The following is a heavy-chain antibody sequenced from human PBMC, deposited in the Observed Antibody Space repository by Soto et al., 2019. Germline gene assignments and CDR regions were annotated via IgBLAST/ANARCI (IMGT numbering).Heavy chain of an antibody. J-gene: IGHJ6*02. D-gene: IGHD3-3*01. Sequence: SETLSVTCAFPGGSISISNWESCFRQPPVKGLQWIAEMDHSGSTNYNPSLKSRVTISVDKSKNQFSLKLSSVTAADTAVYYCARCDLKRENDFWGGYYGHYYYYGMDVWGQGTTVTVSS. CDR2: MDHSGST. V-gene: IGHV4-4*02. CDR3: ARCDLKRENDFWGGYYGHYYYYGMDV. CDR1: GGSISISNW.